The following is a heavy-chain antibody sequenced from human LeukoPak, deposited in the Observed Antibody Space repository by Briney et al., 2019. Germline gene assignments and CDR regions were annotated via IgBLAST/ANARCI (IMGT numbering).Heavy chain of an antibody. CDR2: IIPILGIA. CDR3: AARPPVVVPAAPKRAYYYYGMDV. D-gene: IGHD2-2*01. CDR1: GGTFSSYA. J-gene: IGHJ6*02. Sequence: GASVKVSCKASGGTFSSYAISWVRQAPGQGLEWMGRIIPILGIANYAQKFQGRVTITADKSTSTAYMELSSLRSEDTAVYYCAARPPVVVPAAPKRAYYYYGMDVWGQGTTVTVSS. V-gene: IGHV1-69*04.